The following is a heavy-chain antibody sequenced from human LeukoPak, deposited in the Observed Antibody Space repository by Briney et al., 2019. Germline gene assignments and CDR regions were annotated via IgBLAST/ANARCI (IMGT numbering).Heavy chain of an antibody. Sequence: ASVKVSRKASGYTFTSYGISWVRQAPGQGLEWMGWISAYNGNTNYAQKLQGRVTMTTDTSTSTAYMELRSLRSDDTAVYYCARALDYGDYYYYMDVWGKGTTVTVSS. CDR2: ISAYNGNT. CDR1: GYTFTSYG. V-gene: IGHV1-18*01. D-gene: IGHD4-17*01. J-gene: IGHJ6*03. CDR3: ARALDYGDYYYYMDV.